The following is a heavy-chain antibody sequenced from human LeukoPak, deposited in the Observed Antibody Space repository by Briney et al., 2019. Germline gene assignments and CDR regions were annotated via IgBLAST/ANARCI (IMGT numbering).Heavy chain of an antibody. CDR1: GYTFTGYY. V-gene: IGHV1-2*02. D-gene: IGHD3-22*01. CDR2: INPNSGGT. J-gene: IGHJ4*02. CDR3: ARDPPDYYDSSGNYNTYFDY. Sequence: ASVKVSCKASGYTFTGYYMHWVRQAPGQGLEWMGWINPNSGGTNYARKFQGRVTMTRDTSISTAYMELSRLRSDDTAVYYCARDPPDYYDSSGNYNTYFDYWGQGTLVTVSS.